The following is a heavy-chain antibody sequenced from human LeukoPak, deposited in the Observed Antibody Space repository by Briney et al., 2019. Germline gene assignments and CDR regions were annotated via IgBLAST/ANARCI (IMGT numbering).Heavy chain of an antibody. J-gene: IGHJ4*02. CDR3: ARGLPVAGDY. CDR1: GGSFSGYY. V-gene: IGHV4-34*01. CDR2: INHSGST. D-gene: IGHD6-19*01. Sequence: SEPLSLTCAVYGGSFSGYYWSWIRQPPGKGLEWIGEINHSGSTNYNPSLKSRVTISVDTSKNQFSLKLSSVTAADTAVYYCARGLPVAGDYWGQGTLVTVSS.